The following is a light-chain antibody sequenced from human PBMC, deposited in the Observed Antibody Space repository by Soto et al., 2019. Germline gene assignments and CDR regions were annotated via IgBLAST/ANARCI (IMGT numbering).Light chain of an antibody. Sequence: EIVLTQSPGTLSLSPGERATLSCRASQSVSSSYLAWYQQKPGQAPRLLIYGASSRATGIPDRFSGSGSGTDVPLTISRLEPEDFAVYYCKQYGSSLLFTFGPGTKVDIK. V-gene: IGKV3-20*01. CDR1: QSVSSSY. J-gene: IGKJ3*01. CDR3: KQYGSSLLFT. CDR2: GAS.